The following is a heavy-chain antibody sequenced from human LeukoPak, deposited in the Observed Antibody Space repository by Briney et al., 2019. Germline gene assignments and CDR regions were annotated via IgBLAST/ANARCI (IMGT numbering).Heavy chain of an antibody. Sequence: GGSLRLSCAAAGFTFSSYCMAWVRQAAGRGLEWLANIKQDGSEIYYVDSVKGRFTISRDNAKNSLFLQMNSLRVEDTAVYYCARWKHSSGWYIPGFDYWGQGTLVTVSS. J-gene: IGHJ4*02. CDR3: ARWKHSSGWYIPGFDY. CDR1: GFTFSSYC. CDR2: IKQDGSEI. V-gene: IGHV3-7*01. D-gene: IGHD6-19*01.